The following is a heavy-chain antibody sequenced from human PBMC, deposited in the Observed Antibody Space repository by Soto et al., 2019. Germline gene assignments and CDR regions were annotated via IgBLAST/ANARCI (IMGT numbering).Heavy chain of an antibody. Sequence: QGQLVQSGPEVKKPGASVKVSCKASGYTFSRYGISWVRQAPGQGLEWMGWISGYNGDTKYAQKDQGTVTXTXXXPXXTAYMELRSLTSDGTAIYYCAKNGHPPYYYYGMDVWGQGPTVTVSS. D-gene: IGHD2-8*01. CDR1: GYTFSRYG. CDR2: ISGYNGDT. V-gene: IGHV1-18*01. J-gene: IGHJ6*02. CDR3: AKNGHPPYYYYGMDV.